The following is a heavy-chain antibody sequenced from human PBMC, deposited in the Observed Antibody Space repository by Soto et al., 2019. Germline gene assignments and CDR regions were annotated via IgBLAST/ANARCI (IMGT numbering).Heavy chain of an antibody. J-gene: IGHJ1*01. CDR1: GESFSGYS. CDR3: SIYDSSGSQGFPH. V-gene: IGHV4-34*03. CDR2: INHSGST. D-gene: IGHD3-22*01. Sequence: SETLSLTCAVYGESFSGYSWTWIRQPPGKGLEWIGEINHSGSTNYNPSLKSRVTISVDTSKNQFSLKLSSVTAADTAVYYCSIYDSSGSQGFPHWGQGTLVIVSS.